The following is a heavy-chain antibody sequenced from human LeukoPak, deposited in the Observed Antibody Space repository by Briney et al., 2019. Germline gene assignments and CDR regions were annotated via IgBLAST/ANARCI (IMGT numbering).Heavy chain of an antibody. CDR2: INHSGST. J-gene: IGHJ6*02. Sequence: PSETLSLTCAVYGGSFSGYYWSWIRQPPGKGLEWIGEINHSGSTNYNPSLKSRVTISVDTSKNQFSLKLSSVTAADTAVYYCARGHLGSYYDSSGYYYCYYYYGMDVWGQGTTVTVSS. D-gene: IGHD3-22*01. CDR1: GGSFSGYY. V-gene: IGHV4-34*01. CDR3: ARGHLGSYYDSSGYYYCYYYYGMDV.